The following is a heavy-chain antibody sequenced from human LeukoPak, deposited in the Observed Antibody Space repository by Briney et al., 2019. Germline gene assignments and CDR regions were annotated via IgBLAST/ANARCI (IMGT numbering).Heavy chain of an antibody. D-gene: IGHD3-16*02. V-gene: IGHV4-34*01. CDR1: GGSFSGYY. CDR3: ATSAMITFGGVIVRQRDNWFDP. J-gene: IGHJ5*02. CDR2: INHSGST. Sequence: PSETLSLTCAVYGGSFSGYYWSWIRQPPGKGLEWIGEINHSGSTNYNPSLKSRVTISVDTSKNQFSLKLSSVTAADTAVYYCATSAMITFGGVIVRQRDNWFDPWGQGTLVTVSS.